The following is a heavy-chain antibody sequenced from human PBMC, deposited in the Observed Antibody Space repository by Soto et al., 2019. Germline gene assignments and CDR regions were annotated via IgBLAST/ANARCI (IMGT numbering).Heavy chain of an antibody. V-gene: IGHV1-24*01. J-gene: IGHJ4*02. CDR3: ARGNIPYSSSWSFDY. CDR2: FNPEDGET. Sequence: ASVKVSCKVSGYTLTELSMHWVRQAPGKGREWMGGFNPEDGETIYAQKFQGRVTMTEDTSTDTAYMELSSLRSEDTAVYYCARGNIPYSSSWSFDYWGQGTLVTVSS. D-gene: IGHD6-13*01. CDR1: GYTLTELS.